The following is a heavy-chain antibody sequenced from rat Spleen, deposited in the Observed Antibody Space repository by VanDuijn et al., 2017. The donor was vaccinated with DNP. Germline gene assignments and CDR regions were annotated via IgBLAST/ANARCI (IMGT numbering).Heavy chain of an antibody. D-gene: IGHD1-2*01. J-gene: IGHJ3*01. CDR3: ARHEEYSSYVYGFAY. CDR2: ISYDGSTT. CDR1: GFTFSDYN. Sequence: EVQLVESGGGLVQPGRSLKLSCAASGFTFSDYNMAWVRQAPKKGLEWVATISYDGSTTNYRDSVKGRITVSRDNAKSTLYLQMDSLRSEDTATYYCARHEEYSSYVYGFAYWGRGTLVTVSS. V-gene: IGHV5-7*01.